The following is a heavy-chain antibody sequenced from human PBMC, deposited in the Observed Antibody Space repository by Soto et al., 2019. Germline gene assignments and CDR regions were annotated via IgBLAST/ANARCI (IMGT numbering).Heavy chain of an antibody. Sequence: QVQPVESGGGVVQPGRSLRLSCAASGFTFSDYAMHWVRQAPGKGLEWVAVISYDGGNKYYADSVKGRFTSSRDNSKNTLSLQMNSLRAEDTAVYYCAGSYRYSVYWGQGTLVTVSS. D-gene: IGHD3-16*02. V-gene: IGHV3-30-3*01. CDR3: AGSYRYSVY. J-gene: IGHJ4*02. CDR2: ISYDGGNK. CDR1: GFTFSDYA.